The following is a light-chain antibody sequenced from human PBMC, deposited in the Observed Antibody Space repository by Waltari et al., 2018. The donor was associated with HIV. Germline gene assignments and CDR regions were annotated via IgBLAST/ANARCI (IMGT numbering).Light chain of an antibody. Sequence: DIQMTQSPSSLSASIGDSVTITCRASQDMSNYVAWYQQKPGRVPKLLIYASSTLQSGVPSRFSGGGSGTDFTLTISNLQPEDVATYYCQKYNSAVLTFGGGTKVEIK. J-gene: IGKJ4*01. CDR1: QDMSNY. V-gene: IGKV1-27*01. CDR3: QKYNSAVLT. CDR2: ASS.